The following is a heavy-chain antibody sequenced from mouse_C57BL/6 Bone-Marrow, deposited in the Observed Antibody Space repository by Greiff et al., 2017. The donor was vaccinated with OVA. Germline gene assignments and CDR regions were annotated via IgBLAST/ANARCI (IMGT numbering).Heavy chain of an antibody. D-gene: IGHD2-4*01. Sequence: VQLQQSGPELAKPGASVKIPCKASGYTFTDYNMDWVKQSHGKSLEWIGDINSNNGGTIYNQKFKGKATLTVDKSSSTAYMELRSLTSEDTAVYYCARGGYYDYDGGAGFVYWGRGTLVTVSA. J-gene: IGHJ3*01. CDR2: INSNNGGT. CDR1: GYTFTDYN. CDR3: ARGGYYDYDGGAGFVY. V-gene: IGHV1-18*01.